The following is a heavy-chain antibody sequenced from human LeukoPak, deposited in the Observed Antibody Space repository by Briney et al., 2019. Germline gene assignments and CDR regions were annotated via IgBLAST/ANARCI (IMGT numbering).Heavy chain of an antibody. CDR3: ASAYCDYGLGY. D-gene: IGHD4-17*01. CDR2: INHSGST. Sequence: SETLSLTCAVYGESFSGYYWSWIRQPPGKGLEWIGEINHSGSTNYNPSLKSRVTISVDTSKNQFSLKLSSVTAADTAVYYCASAYCDYGLGYWGQGTLVTVSS. J-gene: IGHJ4*02. V-gene: IGHV4-34*01. CDR1: GESFSGYY.